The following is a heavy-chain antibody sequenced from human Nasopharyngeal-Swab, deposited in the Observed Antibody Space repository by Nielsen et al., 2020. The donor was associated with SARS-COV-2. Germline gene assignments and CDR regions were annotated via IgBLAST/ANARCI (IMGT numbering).Heavy chain of an antibody. J-gene: IGHJ3*02. V-gene: IGHV3-30*18. CDR3: AKANQLSWLGQFRNDALDI. CDR1: GFNFNNYG. CDR2: ISNKGSKK. D-gene: IGHD3-10*01. Sequence: GGTLRLSCKASGFNFNNYGMHWVLQAPGKGLEWMAVISNKGSKKSYADSLKGRLTISRDSSINSLYLQMNILRVDDTAVYYCAKANQLSWLGQFRNDALDIWGQGALVTVSS.